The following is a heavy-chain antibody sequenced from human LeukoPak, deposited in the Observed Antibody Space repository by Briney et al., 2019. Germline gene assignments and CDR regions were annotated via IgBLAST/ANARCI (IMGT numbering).Heavy chain of an antibody. J-gene: IGHJ4*02. CDR3: AKDRKPMGATASDY. Sequence: GGSLRLSCAASGFTFSSYAMSWVRQAPGQGLEWVSAISGSGGSTSYAESVKGRFTISGDNSKKTLYLQMNSLRAEDTAVYYCAKDRKPMGATASDYWGQGTLVTVSS. D-gene: IGHD1-26*01. CDR2: ISGSGGST. V-gene: IGHV3-23*01. CDR1: GFTFSSYA.